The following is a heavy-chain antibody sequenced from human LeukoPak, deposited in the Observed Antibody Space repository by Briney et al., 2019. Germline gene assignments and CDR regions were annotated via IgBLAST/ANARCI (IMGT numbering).Heavy chain of an antibody. CDR3: ARVYPVTPVVPAAITAGIHDY. V-gene: IGHV4-38-2*02. CDR2: IYHSGST. CDR1: GYSISSGYY. Sequence: PSETQSLTCTVSGYSISSGYYWGWIRQPPGKGLEWIGSIYHSGSTYYNPSLKSRVTISVDTSKNQFSLKLSSVTAADTAVYYCARVYPVTPVVPAAITAGIHDYWGQGTLVTVSS. D-gene: IGHD2-2*01. J-gene: IGHJ4*02.